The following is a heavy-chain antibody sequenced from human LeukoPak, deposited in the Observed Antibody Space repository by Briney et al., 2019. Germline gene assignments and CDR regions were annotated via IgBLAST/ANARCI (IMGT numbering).Heavy chain of an antibody. CDR1: GFTFTIYG. J-gene: IGHJ4*02. Sequence: GGSLRLSCAASGFTFTIYGMNWLRQAPGKGLEWVSYLSGRSDSIYYAESVKGRFTISRDNARNSLHLQTNSLRDEDTAVYYCARDFRYRDSSGYYSFDYWGQGTLVTVSS. V-gene: IGHV3-48*02. CDR2: LSGRSDSI. D-gene: IGHD3-22*01. CDR3: ARDFRYRDSSGYYSFDY.